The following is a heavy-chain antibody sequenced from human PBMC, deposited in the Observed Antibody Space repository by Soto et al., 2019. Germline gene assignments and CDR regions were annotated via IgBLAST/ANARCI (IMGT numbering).Heavy chain of an antibody. CDR3: ARLTTIVFYYGMDV. D-gene: IGHD3-22*01. V-gene: IGHV4-39*01. CDR2: IYYSGST. J-gene: IGHJ6*02. Sequence: SETLSLTCTVSGGSISSSSYYWGWIRQPPGKGLEWIGSIYYSGSTYYNPSLKSRVTISVDTSKNQFSLKLSSVTAADTAVYYCARLTTIVFYYGMDVWGQGTTVTVSS. CDR1: GGSISSSSYY.